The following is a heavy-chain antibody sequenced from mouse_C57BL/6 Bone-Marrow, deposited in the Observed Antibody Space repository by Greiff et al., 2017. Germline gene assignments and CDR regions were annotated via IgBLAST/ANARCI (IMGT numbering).Heavy chain of an antibody. V-gene: IGHV5-4*03. J-gene: IGHJ4*01. CDR3: ESDDYDRNYYAMDY. D-gene: IGHD2-4*01. CDR2: ISDGGGYT. CDR1: GFTFSSYA. Sequence: EVKLVESGGGLVKPGGSLKLSCAASGFTFSSYAMSWVRQTPEKRLQWVAPISDGGGYTYYPDKVKGRFTISRDNAKNHLYLQMSHLKSEDTAMYYCESDDYDRNYYAMDYWGQGTSVTVSS.